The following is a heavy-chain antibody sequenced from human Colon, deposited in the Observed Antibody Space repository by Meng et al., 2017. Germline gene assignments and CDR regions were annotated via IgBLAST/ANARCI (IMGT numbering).Heavy chain of an antibody. CDR2: IKEDGSVK. J-gene: IGHJ4*02. V-gene: IGHV3-7*01. Sequence: GESLKISCAASGLTFSTYWMTWVRQATGKGLEFVANIKEDGSVKDYADSVKCRFTISRDNAKNSLYLLMNSLRAEDTAVYFCARDPEFSSFDYWGQGTLVTVSS. D-gene: IGHD1-14*01. CDR3: ARDPEFSSFDY. CDR1: GLTFSTYW.